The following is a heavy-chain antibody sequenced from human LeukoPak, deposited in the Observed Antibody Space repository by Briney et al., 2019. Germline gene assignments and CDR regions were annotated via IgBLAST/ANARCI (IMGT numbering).Heavy chain of an antibody. D-gene: IGHD6-6*01. CDR3: ARTAARRFDY. Sequence: GASVKVSCKASVYTFPSYFMHWVRQAPGQGLEWMGIINPTGGSTTYAQKFQGRVTMTRDTSTSTVYMELSSLRSDDTAVYYCARTAARRFDYWGQGTLVTVSS. CDR2: INPTGGST. CDR1: VYTFPSYF. J-gene: IGHJ4*02. V-gene: IGHV1-46*01.